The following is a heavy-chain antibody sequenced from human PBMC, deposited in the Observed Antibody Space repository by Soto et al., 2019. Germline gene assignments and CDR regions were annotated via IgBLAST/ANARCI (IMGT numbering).Heavy chain of an antibody. Sequence: GASVTVSFQACGYILTSFDINWVRQATGQGLAWMGGLNPNCGNTGDAQKFHGRVIMTMNTYISTAYLELSSQRSEDRAVYYFARGDSGDYAIDYWGQGTLVTVSS. CDR3: ARGDSGDYAIDY. CDR1: GYILTSFD. J-gene: IGHJ4*02. D-gene: IGHD4-17*01. CDR2: LNPNCGNT. V-gene: IGHV1-8*01.